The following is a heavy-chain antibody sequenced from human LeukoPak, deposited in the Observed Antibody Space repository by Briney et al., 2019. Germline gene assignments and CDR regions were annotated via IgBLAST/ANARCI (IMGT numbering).Heavy chain of an antibody. Sequence: GGSLRLSCAASGFTFSSYAMHWVRQAPGKGLEYVSAISSNGGRTYYANSVKGRFTSSRDNSKNTLYLQMGSLRAEDMAVYYCPRGGYYDFWSGYYSDYWGQGTLVTVSS. CDR3: PRGGYYDFWSGYYSDY. J-gene: IGHJ4*02. CDR2: ISSNGGRT. D-gene: IGHD3-3*01. V-gene: IGHV3-64*01. CDR1: GFTFSSYA.